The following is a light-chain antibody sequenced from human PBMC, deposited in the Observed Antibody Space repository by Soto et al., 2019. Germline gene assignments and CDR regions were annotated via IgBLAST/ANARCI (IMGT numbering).Light chain of an antibody. Sequence: QSVLTQPASVSGSPGQSITISCTGSSSDVGDYNYVAWYQQHPDKAPKLMIFDVSSRPSGVSNRFSGSKSGSTASLTISGLQAEDEADYFCSSYSSSGTLYVFRTGTKLTVL. CDR1: SSDVGDYNY. J-gene: IGLJ1*01. CDR2: DVS. V-gene: IGLV2-14*03. CDR3: SSYSSSGTLYV.